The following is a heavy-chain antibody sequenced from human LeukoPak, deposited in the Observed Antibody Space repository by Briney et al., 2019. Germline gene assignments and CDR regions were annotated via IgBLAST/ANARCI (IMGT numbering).Heavy chain of an antibody. CDR3: ARSEYSSSSGAY. D-gene: IGHD6-6*01. V-gene: IGHV1-2*06. Sequence: ASVKVSCKASGYTFTSYGISWVRQAPGQGLEWMGRINPNSGGTNYAQKFQGRVTMTRDTSISTAYMELSRLRSDDTAVYYCARSEYSSSSGAYWGQGTLVTVSS. CDR1: GYTFTSYG. J-gene: IGHJ4*02. CDR2: INPNSGGT.